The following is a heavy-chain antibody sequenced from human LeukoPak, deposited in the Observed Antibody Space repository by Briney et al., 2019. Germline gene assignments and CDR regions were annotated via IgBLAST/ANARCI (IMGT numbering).Heavy chain of an antibody. CDR3: VRDFDDGNYALRY. D-gene: IGHD4-17*01. CDR1: GDSVCSSVSGNSR. Sequence: SETLSLTCAVSGDSVCSSVSGNSRWNWVRQTPGKGLEWIGEIYRSGGTHYNPALSRRVPISLDRSKNHLSLNVRSVTAADTAVYYCVRDFDDGNYALRYWGQGTLVTVSS. J-gene: IGHJ4*02. CDR2: IYRSGGT. V-gene: IGHV4-4*02.